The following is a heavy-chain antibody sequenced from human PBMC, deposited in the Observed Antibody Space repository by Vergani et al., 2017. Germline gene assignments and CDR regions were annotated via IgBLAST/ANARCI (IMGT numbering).Heavy chain of an antibody. J-gene: IGHJ4*02. Sequence: EVQLVESGGGLVQPGRSLRLSCAASGFTFDDYAMHWVRQAPGKGLEWVSGISWNSGSIGYADSVKGRFTISRDNAKNSLYLQMNSLRAEDTAVYYCAKFCRGSSWYGGSGWGFDYWGQGTLVTVSS. V-gene: IGHV3-9*01. CDR2: ISWNSGSI. D-gene: IGHD6-13*01. CDR1: GFTFDDYA. CDR3: AKFCRGSSWYGGSGWGFDY.